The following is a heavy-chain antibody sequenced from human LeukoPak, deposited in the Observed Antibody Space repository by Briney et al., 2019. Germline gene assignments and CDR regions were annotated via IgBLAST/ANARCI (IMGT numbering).Heavy chain of an antibody. D-gene: IGHD2-21*02. CDR1: GFSISNNY. J-gene: IGHJ3*01. V-gene: IGHV3-11*04. CDR3: ARDLYAAYCGGDCYPSDAFDV. Sequence: GGSLRLSCAAFGFSISNNYRSWIRKAPGKGLKWVSNIIISGITRDYTDSVKGRFTISRDNAKNSLYLQMNSLRAEDTAVYYCARDLYAAYCGGDCYPSDAFDVWGQGTVVTVSS. CDR2: IIISGITR.